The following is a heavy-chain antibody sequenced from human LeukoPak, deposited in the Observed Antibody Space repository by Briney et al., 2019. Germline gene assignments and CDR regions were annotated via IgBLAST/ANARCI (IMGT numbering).Heavy chain of an antibody. CDR1: GFTFSDYV. J-gene: IGHJ4*02. V-gene: IGHV3-23*01. CDR3: AKYANGGPQDY. Sequence: GGSLRLSCAASGFTFSDYVMSWVRQAPGKGLEWVSAISGSGGSTYYGDSVKGRFTISRDNSKHTLYLQMNSLRAEDTAVYYCAKYANGGPQDYWGQGTLVTVSP. CDR2: ISGSGGST. D-gene: IGHD2-2*01.